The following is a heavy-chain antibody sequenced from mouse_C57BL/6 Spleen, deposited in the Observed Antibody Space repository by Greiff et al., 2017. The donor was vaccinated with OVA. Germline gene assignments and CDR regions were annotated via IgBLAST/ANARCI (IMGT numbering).Heavy chain of an antibody. D-gene: IGHD2-5*01. CDR1: GYTFTDYY. CDR3: AREVTTKAWFAY. V-gene: IGHV1-53*01. Sequence: QVQLQQSGAELVRPGASVKLSCKASGYTFTDYYINWVKQRPGQGLEWIGNINPSNGGTNYNEKFKSKATLTVDKSSSTAYMQLSSLTSEDSAVYYCAREVTTKAWFAYWGQGTLVTVSA. CDR2: INPSNGGT. J-gene: IGHJ3*01.